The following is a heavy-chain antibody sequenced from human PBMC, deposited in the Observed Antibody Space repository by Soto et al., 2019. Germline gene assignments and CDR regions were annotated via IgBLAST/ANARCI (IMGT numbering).Heavy chain of an antibody. J-gene: IGHJ4*02. CDR3: ARTRYLSGGRCRAASDY. D-gene: IGHD2-15*01. Sequence: GASVKVSCKASGYTFTSYGISWVRQAPGQGLEWMGWISAYNGNTNYAQKPQGRVTMTTDTSTSTAYMELRSLRSDDTAVYYCARTRYLSGGRCRAASDYCGQGTLVTVSS. CDR1: GYTFTSYG. V-gene: IGHV1-18*01. CDR2: ISAYNGNT.